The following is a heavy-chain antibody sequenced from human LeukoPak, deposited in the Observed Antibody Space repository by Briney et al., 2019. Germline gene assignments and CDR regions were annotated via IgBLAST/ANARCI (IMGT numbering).Heavy chain of an antibody. CDR3: GRVKNGQWLVPHHFDY. Sequence: ASVKVSCQASGYTFTNYGISWVRPAPGQGLEWMGWISAYNGNTSYAQKLQGRVTMTTNTSTSTAYMELRSLRSDDTAVYYCGRVKNGQWLVPHHFDYWGQGTLVTVSS. CDR1: GYTFTNYG. CDR2: ISAYNGNT. J-gene: IGHJ4*02. D-gene: IGHD6-19*01. V-gene: IGHV1-18*01.